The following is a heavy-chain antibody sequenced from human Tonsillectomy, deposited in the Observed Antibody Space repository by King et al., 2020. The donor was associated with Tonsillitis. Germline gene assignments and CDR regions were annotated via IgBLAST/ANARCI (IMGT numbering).Heavy chain of an antibody. CDR2: ISKDGDIE. D-gene: IGHD4-11*01. V-gene: IGHV3-30*18. Sequence: VQLVESGGGVVQPGRSLRLSCLASGFTFSSYGMHWVRQAPGKGLEWVAVISKDGDIEYYADSVKGRFTISRDNSKNTLYLQMNSLRGDDTAVYYCAEDKPYMHPPCWGQGTQVTVSS. CDR1: GFTFSSYG. CDR3: AEDKPYMHPPC. J-gene: IGHJ4*02.